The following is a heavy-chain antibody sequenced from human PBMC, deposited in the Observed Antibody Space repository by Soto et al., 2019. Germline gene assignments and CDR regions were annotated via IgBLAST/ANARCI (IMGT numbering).Heavy chain of an antibody. CDR3: ARGDSTDCSNGVCSFFYNHDMDV. CDR2: INPKSGGT. D-gene: IGHD2-8*01. Sequence: ASVKVSCKASGYSFTDYHIHWVRQAPGQGLEWLGRINPKSGGTSTAQKFQGWVTMTKDTSISTASMELTRLTSDDTAIYYCARGDSTDCSNGVCSFFYNHDMDVWGQGTTVTVSS. V-gene: IGHV1-2*04. J-gene: IGHJ6*02. CDR1: GYSFTDYH.